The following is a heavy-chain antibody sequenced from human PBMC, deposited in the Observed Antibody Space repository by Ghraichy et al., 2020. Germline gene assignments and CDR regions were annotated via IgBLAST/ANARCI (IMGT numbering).Heavy chain of an antibody. CDR1: GYTFTGYY. D-gene: IGHD5-18*01. Sequence: ASVKVSCKASGYTFTGYYMHWVRQAPGQGLEWMGWINPNSGGTNYAQKFQGWVTMTRDTSISTAYMELSRLRSDDTAVYYCAREVGVYSYGYGGMDVWGKGTTVTVSS. CDR3: AREVGVYSYGYGGMDV. J-gene: IGHJ6*03. CDR2: INPNSGGT. V-gene: IGHV1-2*04.